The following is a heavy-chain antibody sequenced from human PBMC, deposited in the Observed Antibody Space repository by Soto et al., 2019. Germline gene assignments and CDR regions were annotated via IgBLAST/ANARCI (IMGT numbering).Heavy chain of an antibody. D-gene: IGHD6-13*01. V-gene: IGHV1-69*12. CDR2: IIPIFGTA. Sequence: QVQLVQSGAEVKKPGSSVKVSCKASGGTFSSYAISWVRQAPGQGLEWMGGIIPIFGTANYAQKFQGSVTITADECTSTAYRERSSMSSEDTAVYYCARGRQQLGRWYFDYWGQGSLVTVSS. J-gene: IGHJ4*02. CDR1: GGTFSSYA. CDR3: ARGRQQLGRWYFDY.